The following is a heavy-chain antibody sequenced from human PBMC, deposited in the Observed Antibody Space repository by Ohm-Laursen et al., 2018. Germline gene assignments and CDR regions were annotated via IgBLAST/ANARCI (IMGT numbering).Heavy chain of an antibody. CDR3: ARDVIGLVVITHSPLDY. CDR2: INPNSGGT. V-gene: IGHV1-2*02. J-gene: IGHJ4*02. CDR1: GYTFTGYY. D-gene: IGHD3-22*01. Sequence: GASVKASCKVSGYTFTGYYMHWVRQAPGQGLEWMGWINPNSGGTNYAQKFQGRVTMTRDTSISTAYMELSRLRSDDTAVYYCARDVIGLVVITHSPLDYWGQGTLVTVSS.